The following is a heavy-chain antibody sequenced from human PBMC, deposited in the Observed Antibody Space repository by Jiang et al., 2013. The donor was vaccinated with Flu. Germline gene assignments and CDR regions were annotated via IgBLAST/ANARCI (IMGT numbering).Heavy chain of an antibody. Sequence: QLLESGGGLVQPGRSLRLSCAASGFTFDDYAMHWARQAPGKGLEWVSGISWNSGSIGYADSVKGRFTISRDNAKNSLYLQMNSLRAEDTALYYCAKDRVAVAGTASGAFDIWGQGTMVTVSS. D-gene: IGHD6-19*01. J-gene: IGHJ3*02. CDR3: AKDRVAVAGTASGAFDI. CDR2: ISWNSGSI. CDR1: GFTFDDYA. V-gene: IGHV3-9*01.